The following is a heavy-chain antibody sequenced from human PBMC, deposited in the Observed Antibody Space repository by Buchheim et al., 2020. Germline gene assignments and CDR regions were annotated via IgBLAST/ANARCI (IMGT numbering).Heavy chain of an antibody. J-gene: IGHJ6*02. CDR3: AKTLRGYCSSTSCLSLMDV. CDR2: ISYDGSNK. V-gene: IGHV3-30*18. Sequence: QVQLVESGGGVVQPGRSLRLSCAASGFTFSSYGMHWVRQAPGKGLEWVAVISYDGSNKYYADSVKGRFTISRDNSKNTLYLQMNSLRAEDTAVYYCAKTLRGYCSSTSCLSLMDVWGQGTT. D-gene: IGHD2-2*01. CDR1: GFTFSSYG.